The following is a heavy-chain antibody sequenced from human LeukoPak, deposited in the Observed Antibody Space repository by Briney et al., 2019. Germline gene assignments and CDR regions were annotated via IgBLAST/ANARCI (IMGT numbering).Heavy chain of an antibody. D-gene: IGHD1-26*01. J-gene: IGHJ4*02. CDR1: EFTFSSYS. CDR3: ARDPGYSRPSSYGYFDH. V-gene: IGHV3-48*02. CDR2: ITNSGNSK. Sequence: GGSLRLSCAASEFTFSSYSMNWVRQAPGKGLEWVSYITNSGNSKSYADSVKGRFTISRDNAKNSLYLQMNSLRDEDTAVYYCARDPGYSRPSSYGYFDHWGQGTLATVSS.